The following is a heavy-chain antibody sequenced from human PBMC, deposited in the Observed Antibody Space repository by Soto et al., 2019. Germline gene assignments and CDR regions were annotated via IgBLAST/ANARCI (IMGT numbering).Heavy chain of an antibody. CDR3: ATDPEYSSGRPTDY. CDR1: GLTFSSYA. CDR2: ISGSGGST. D-gene: IGHD6-19*01. Sequence: EVQLLESGGGLVQPGGSLRLSCAASGLTFSSYAMSWVRQAPGKGLEWVSAISGSGGSTYYADSVKGRFTISRDNSKNTLYLQMNSLRAEDTAVYYCATDPEYSSGRPTDYWGQGTLVTVSS. J-gene: IGHJ4*02. V-gene: IGHV3-23*01.